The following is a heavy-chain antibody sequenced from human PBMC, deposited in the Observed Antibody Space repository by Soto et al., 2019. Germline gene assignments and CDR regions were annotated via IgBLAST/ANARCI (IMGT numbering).Heavy chain of an antibody. V-gene: IGHV1-18*01. D-gene: IGHD6-13*01. CDR3: ARDLGQQLFDY. CDR1: GYGFTTYG. Sequence: ASVKVSCKGSGYGFTTYGITWVRQAPGQGLEWMAWISAHNGNTNYAQKLQGRVTVTRDTSTSTAYMELRRLRSDDTAVYYCARDLGQQLFDYWGQGTLVTVSS. CDR2: ISAHNGNT. J-gene: IGHJ4*02.